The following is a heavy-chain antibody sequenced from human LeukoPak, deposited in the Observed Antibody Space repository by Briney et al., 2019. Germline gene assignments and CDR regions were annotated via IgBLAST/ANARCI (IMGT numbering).Heavy chain of an antibody. D-gene: IGHD2-15*01. Sequence: SETLSLTCTVSGGSISSYYWGWIRQPPGKGLEWVGSIYYSGSTYYNPSLKSRVTISVDTSKNQFSLRLSSVTAADTAVYYCARDPGASTCSGGSCYRLYFFDYWGQGTLVTVSS. V-gene: IGHV4-39*07. CDR1: GGSISSYY. J-gene: IGHJ4*02. CDR3: ARDPGASTCSGGSCYRLYFFDY. CDR2: IYYSGST.